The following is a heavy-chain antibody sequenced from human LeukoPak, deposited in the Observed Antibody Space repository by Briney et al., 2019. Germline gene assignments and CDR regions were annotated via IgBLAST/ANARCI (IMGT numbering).Heavy chain of an antibody. V-gene: IGHV3-9*01. J-gene: IGHJ4*02. CDR1: GFTFDDYA. CDR3: ANGGTHGRLDY. CDR2: ISWNSGNI. D-gene: IGHD3/OR15-3a*01. Sequence: PGRSLRLSCAASGFTFDDYAMHWVRQAPGKGLEWVSSISWNSGNIGYADSVKGRFTIYRDSAKNSLYLQMNSLRAEDTALYYCANGGTHGRLDYWGQGTLVTVSS.